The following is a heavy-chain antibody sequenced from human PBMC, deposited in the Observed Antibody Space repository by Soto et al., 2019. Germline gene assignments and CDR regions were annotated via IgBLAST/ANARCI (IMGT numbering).Heavy chain of an antibody. D-gene: IGHD3-10*01. CDR2: IIPILGIA. J-gene: IGHJ5*02. V-gene: IGHV1-69*02. CDR3: ATNYYGSGMGWFDP. Sequence: QVQLVQSGAEVKKPGSSVKVSCKASGGTFSSYTISWVRQAPGQGLEWMGRIIPILGIANYAQKFQGRVTITADKSTSTVYMELSSLRSEDTAVYYCATNYYGSGMGWFDPWGQGTLVTVSS. CDR1: GGTFSSYT.